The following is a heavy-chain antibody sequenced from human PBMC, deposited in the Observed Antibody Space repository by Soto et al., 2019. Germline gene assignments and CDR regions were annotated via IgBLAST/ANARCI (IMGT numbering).Heavy chain of an antibody. V-gene: IGHV4-30-4*01. D-gene: IGHD4-17*01. CDR3: ARFDYGGHY. CDR2: IYYSGST. J-gene: IGHJ4*02. CDR1: GGSISSGDYY. Sequence: QVQLQESGPGLVKPSQTLSLTCTVSGGSISSGDYYWGWIRQPPGKGLEGIGYIYYSGSTYYTPSPRSRVTIPVDTSEHRFPRKLSSVTAADAAVYYCARFDYGGHYWGQGTLVPVSS.